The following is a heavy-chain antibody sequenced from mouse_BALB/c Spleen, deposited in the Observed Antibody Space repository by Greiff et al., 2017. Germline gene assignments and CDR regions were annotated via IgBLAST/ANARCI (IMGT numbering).Heavy chain of an antibody. CDR1: GFTFSSYA. CDR2: ISSGGSYT. V-gene: IGHV5-9-4*01. CDR3: ARGGGYGSSL. J-gene: IGHJ2*01. D-gene: IGHD1-1*01. Sequence: EVQLVESGGGLVKPGGSLKLSCAASGFTFSSYAMSWARQSPEKRLEWVAEISSGGSYTYYPDTVTGRFTISRDNAKNTLYLEMSSLRSEDTAMYYCARGGGYGSSLWGQGTTLTVSS.